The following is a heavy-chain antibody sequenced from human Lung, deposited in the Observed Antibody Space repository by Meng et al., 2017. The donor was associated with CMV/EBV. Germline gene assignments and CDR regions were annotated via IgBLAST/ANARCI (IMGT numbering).Heavy chain of an antibody. CDR3: ARGVGYCSSTSCQVWFDP. CDR2: INPNSGGT. Sequence: ASVKVSXKASGYTFTGYYMHWVRQAPGQGLEWMGWINPNSGGTNYALKFQGRVTMNRDTSISTAYMELSRLRSDDTAVYYCARGVGYCSSTSCQVWFDPWGQGTLVTVSS. D-gene: IGHD2-2*01. CDR1: GYTFTGYY. V-gene: IGHV1-2*02. J-gene: IGHJ5*02.